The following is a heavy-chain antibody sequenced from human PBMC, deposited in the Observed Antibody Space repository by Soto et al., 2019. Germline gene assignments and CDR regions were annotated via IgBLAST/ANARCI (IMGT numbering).Heavy chain of an antibody. V-gene: IGHV3-74*01. CDR3: ARDTQEIGIDY. CDR2: INTDGSGT. J-gene: IGHJ4*02. D-gene: IGHD3-10*01. Sequence: RHWCGAAEVTSIDYGGHWVSKIPGKGLVWVSHINTDGSGTSYADTVKGRFTISRDNAKNTLYLQINSLRAEDTAVYYCARDTQEIGIDYWGQGTLVTVSS. CDR1: EVTSIDYG.